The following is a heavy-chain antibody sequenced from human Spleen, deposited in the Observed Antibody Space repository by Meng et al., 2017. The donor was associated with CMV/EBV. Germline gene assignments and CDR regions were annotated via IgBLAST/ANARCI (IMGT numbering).Heavy chain of an antibody. CDR1: GFTFSSYA. V-gene: IGHV3-23*01. D-gene: IGHD2-2*01. Sequence: ETLSLTCAASGFTFSSYAMSWVRQAPGKGLEWVSAISGSGGSTYYADSVKGRFTISRDNSKNTLYLQMNSLRAEDTAVYYCARVPAASDAFDIWGQGTMVTVSS. J-gene: IGHJ3*02. CDR2: ISGSGGST. CDR3: ARVPAASDAFDI.